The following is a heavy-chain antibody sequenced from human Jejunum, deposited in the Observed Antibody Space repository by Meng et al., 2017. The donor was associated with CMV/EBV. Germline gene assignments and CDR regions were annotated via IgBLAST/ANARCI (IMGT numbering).Heavy chain of an antibody. V-gene: IGHV2-5*02. D-gene: IGHD2-2*01. J-gene: IGHJ5*02. CDR2: IYWDDDK. Sequence: QITLKESGPTLVTPTTTLTLTCTFSGFSLSTGEVGVGWIRQPPGKALEWLAVIYWDDDKRYSPSLKSRLTITKDTSKNQVVLTLTNMDPVDTATYYCALFTRSWFDPWGQGTLVTVSS. CDR1: GFSLSTGEVG. CDR3: ALFTRSWFDP.